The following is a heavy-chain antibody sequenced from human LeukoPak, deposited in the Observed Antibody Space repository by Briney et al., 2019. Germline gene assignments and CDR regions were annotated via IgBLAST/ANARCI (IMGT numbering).Heavy chain of an antibody. CDR2: LIPIYGSA. V-gene: IGHV1-69*01. J-gene: IGHJ3*01. CDR1: GGSFTFTSHA. Sequence: SVKVSCKASGGSFTFTSHALTWVRQAPGQGLEWMAGLIPIYGSASYAQRFQGRVTITSDESTRTVYMVLSSLRSEDTAVYYCAGFFYDESPDAFDLWGQGTMVTVSS. D-gene: IGHD2/OR15-2a*01. CDR3: AGFFYDESPDAFDL.